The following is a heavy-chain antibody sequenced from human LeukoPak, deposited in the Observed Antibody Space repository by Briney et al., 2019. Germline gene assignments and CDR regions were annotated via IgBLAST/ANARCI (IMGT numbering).Heavy chain of an antibody. J-gene: IGHJ5*02. Sequence: ASVKVSCKASGYTFTSYYMHWVRQAPGQGLEWMGIINPNSGGTNYAQKLQGRVTMTRDTSISTAYMELSRLRSDDTAVYYCARASIVGATRWFDPWGQGTLVTVSS. D-gene: IGHD1-26*01. CDR2: INPNSGGT. CDR3: ARASIVGATRWFDP. CDR1: GYTFTSYY. V-gene: IGHV1-2*02.